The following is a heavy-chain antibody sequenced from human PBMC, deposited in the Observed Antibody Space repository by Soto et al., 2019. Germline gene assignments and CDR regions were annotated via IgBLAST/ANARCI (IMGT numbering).Heavy chain of an antibody. D-gene: IGHD3-22*01. Sequence: SETLSLTCGVSGGSISSGGYSWSWIRQPPGKGLEWIGYIYYSGSTYYNPSLKSRVTISVDTSKNQFSLKLSSVTAADTAVYYCARVISRSRYDAFDIWGQGTMVTVSS. J-gene: IGHJ3*02. CDR2: IYYSGST. CDR1: GGSISSGGYS. CDR3: ARVISRSRYDAFDI. V-gene: IGHV4-31*11.